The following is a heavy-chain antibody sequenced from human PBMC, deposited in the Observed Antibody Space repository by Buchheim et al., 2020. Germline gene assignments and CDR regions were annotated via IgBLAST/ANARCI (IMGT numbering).Heavy chain of an antibody. CDR1: GGTFSSYA. CDR2: IIPILGIA. Sequence: QVQLVQSGAEVKKPGSSVKVSCKASGGTFSSYAISWVRQAPGQGLEWMGRIIPILGIANYAQKFQGRVTITADKSTSTAYMELSSLRSEDTAVYYCARAVGQIFTADYYGMDVWGQGIT. CDR3: ARAVGQIFTADYYGMDV. J-gene: IGHJ6*02. V-gene: IGHV1-69*04. D-gene: IGHD2/OR15-2a*01.